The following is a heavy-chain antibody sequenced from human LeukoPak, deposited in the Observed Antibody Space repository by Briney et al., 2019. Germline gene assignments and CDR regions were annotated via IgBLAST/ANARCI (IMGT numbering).Heavy chain of an antibody. CDR1: GGTFSSYA. Sequence: ASVKVSCKASGGTFSSYATSWVRQAPGQGLEWMGRIIPIFGIANCAQKFQGRVTITADKSTSTAYMELSSLRSEDTAVYYCAREKANWFDPWGQGTLVTVSS. J-gene: IGHJ5*02. CDR3: AREKANWFDP. V-gene: IGHV1-69*04. CDR2: IIPIFGIA.